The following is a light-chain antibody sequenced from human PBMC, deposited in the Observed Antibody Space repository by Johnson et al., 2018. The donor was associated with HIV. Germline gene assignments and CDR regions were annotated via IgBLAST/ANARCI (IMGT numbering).Light chain of an antibody. J-gene: IGLJ1*01. Sequence: QSVLTQPPSVSAAPGQKVTISCSGSSSNIGSNYVSWYQQLPGTAPKLLIYDNNKRPSGIPDRFSGSKSGTSVTLAITGLQTGDEADYYCGTWDTSLSVYVFGTGTKVTVL. CDR1: SSNIGSNY. CDR2: DNN. V-gene: IGLV1-51*01. CDR3: GTWDTSLSVYV.